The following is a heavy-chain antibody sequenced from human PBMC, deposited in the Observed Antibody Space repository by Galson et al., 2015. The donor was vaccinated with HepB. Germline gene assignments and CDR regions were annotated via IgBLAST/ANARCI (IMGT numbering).Heavy chain of an antibody. CDR3: ARDVELTTTYFSDY. CDR1: GFTFSNYA. D-gene: IGHD1-7*01. CDR2: ISYDGSNI. V-gene: IGHV3-30*04. J-gene: IGHJ4*02. Sequence: SLRLSCAASGFTFSNYAMQWVRQASGKGLEWLAVISYDGSNIFYADSVRGRFTISRDNSDNTLYSQMNSLRPEDTGFYYCARDVELTTTYFSDYWGQGTLVTVSS.